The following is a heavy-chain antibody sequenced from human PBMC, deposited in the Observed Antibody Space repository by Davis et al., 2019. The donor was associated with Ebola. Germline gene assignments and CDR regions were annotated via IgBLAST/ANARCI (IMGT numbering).Heavy chain of an antibody. J-gene: IGHJ4*02. Sequence: AASVKVSCKASGYTFTDYYMHWVRQAPGQGLEWMGRINPNSGGTNYAQTFQGKVTMTRDTSISTAYMELSRLRSDDTAVYYCAKKPGGVVVAATPAFDYWGQGTLVTVSS. V-gene: IGHV1-2*06. CDR3: AKKPGGVVVAATPAFDY. D-gene: IGHD2-15*01. CDR2: INPNSGGT. CDR1: GYTFTDYY.